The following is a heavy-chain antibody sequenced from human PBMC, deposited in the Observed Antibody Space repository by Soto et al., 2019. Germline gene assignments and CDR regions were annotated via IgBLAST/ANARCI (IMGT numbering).Heavy chain of an antibody. D-gene: IGHD6-19*01. CDR1: GFTFSDDA. V-gene: IGHV3-30*18. CDR2: VSHDGRNT. CDR3: AKGGRQCLVTSDFNY. Sequence: VQLVESGGVVVQPGRSLRLSCAASGFTFSDDAMHWVRQAPGKGLEWVAVVSHDGRNTHYADSVKGRFTISRDSSKNTVALEMTSLRAEDTAVYYCAKGGRQCLVTSDFNYWGQGALGTVSS. J-gene: IGHJ4*02.